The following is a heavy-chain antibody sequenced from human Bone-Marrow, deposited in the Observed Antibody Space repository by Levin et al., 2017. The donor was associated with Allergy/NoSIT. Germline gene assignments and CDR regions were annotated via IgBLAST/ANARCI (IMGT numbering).Heavy chain of an antibody. CDR2: ITSDGSST. D-gene: IGHD3-22*01. Sequence: PGGSLRLSCAASGFTFSYYWMYWVRQAPGKGLVWVSRITSDGSSTIYADSVKGRFIISRDNAKNTLYLQMNRLGPEDTAVYYCASPYDSYDSGGYWGQGTLVTVSS. CDR3: ASPYDSYDSGGY. J-gene: IGHJ4*02. CDR1: GFTFSYYW. V-gene: IGHV3-74*01.